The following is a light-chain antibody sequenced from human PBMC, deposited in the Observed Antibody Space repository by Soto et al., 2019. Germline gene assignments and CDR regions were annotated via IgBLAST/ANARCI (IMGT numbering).Light chain of an antibody. Sequence: DIQMTQSPSSLSASVGDRVTITCRASQRVSAFLNWYQQKPGEAPKLLIFDVSVLESGVPSRFSASGSETDFTLSITSLQPEDFATYYCQQSYSTLALSFGGGTKVEIK. CDR1: QRVSAF. CDR2: DVS. V-gene: IGKV1-39*01. CDR3: QQSYSTLALS. J-gene: IGKJ4*01.